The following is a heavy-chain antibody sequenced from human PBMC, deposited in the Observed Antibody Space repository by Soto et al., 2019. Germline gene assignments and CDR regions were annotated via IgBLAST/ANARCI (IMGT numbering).Heavy chain of an antibody. CDR1: VVPIHSDY. J-gene: IGHJ4*02. D-gene: IGHD6-19*01. CDR3: ARVTQLPYNSGWYRVVDN. Sequence: SETVSLTCIVSVVPIHSDYWAWLAPPPGKRRVGMGYIYYSGSTKNTPSLKSRVTMSIDTSKNRPPLKLNSVTAADTAVYYCARVTQLPYNSGWYRVVDNWGQGALVTAPQ. CDR2: IYYSGST. V-gene: IGHV4-59*01.